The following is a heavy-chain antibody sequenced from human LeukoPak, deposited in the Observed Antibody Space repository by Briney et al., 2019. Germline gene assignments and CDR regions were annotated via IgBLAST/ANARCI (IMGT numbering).Heavy chain of an antibody. CDR3: ARDGGYSGYKVYFDF. Sequence: SQTLSLTCTVSGGSISSGGYYWGWIRQHPGKGLEWIGYIYYSGSTYYNPSLKSRVTISVDTSKNQFSLKLSSVTAADTAVYYCARDGGYSGYKVYFDFWGHGTLVTVSS. D-gene: IGHD5-12*01. V-gene: IGHV4-31*03. J-gene: IGHJ4*01. CDR2: IYYSGST. CDR1: GGSISSGGYY.